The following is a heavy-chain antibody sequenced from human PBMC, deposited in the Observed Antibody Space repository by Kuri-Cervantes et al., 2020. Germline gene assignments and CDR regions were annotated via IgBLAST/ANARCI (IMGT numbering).Heavy chain of an antibody. CDR1: GGSISSSDYY. V-gene: IGHV4-39*01. J-gene: IGHJ4*02. D-gene: IGHD3-9*01. CDR2: IYYSGST. CDR3: ARTNGEIRYFDWLLGYFDY. Sequence: LETLSLTCTVSGGSISSSDYYWGWIRQPPGKGLEWIGSIYYSGSTYYNPSLKSRVTISVDTSKNQFSLKLSSVTAADTAVYYCARTNGEIRYFDWLLGYFDYWGQGTLVTVSS.